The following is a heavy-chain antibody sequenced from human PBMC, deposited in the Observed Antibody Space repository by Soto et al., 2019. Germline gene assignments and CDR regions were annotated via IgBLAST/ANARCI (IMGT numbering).Heavy chain of an antibody. CDR1: GFTFRDHY. CDR3: ARGNRAFDI. V-gene: IGHV3-72*01. CDR2: IRNKANSYTT. J-gene: IGHJ3*02. Sequence: EVQLVESGGGLVQTGGSLRLSCAASGFTFRDHYMDWVRQATGKGLEWVGRIRNKANSYTTEYAASVKGRFTISRDDSKISLYLQMNSLKTEDTAVYYCARGNRAFDIWGQGTLVTVSS.